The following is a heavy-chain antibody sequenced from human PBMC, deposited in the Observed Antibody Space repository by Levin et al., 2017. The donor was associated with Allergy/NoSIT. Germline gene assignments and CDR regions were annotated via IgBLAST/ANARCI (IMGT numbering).Heavy chain of an antibody. Sequence: LSLTCAASGFTFSSYGMHWVRQAPGKGLEWVAVISYDGSNKYYADSVKGRFTISRDNSKNTLYLQMNSLRAEDTAVYYCAKDPGPDDYGDYEDWFDPWGQGTLVTVSS. J-gene: IGHJ5*02. CDR2: ISYDGSNK. D-gene: IGHD4-17*01. V-gene: IGHV3-30*18. CDR1: GFTFSSYG. CDR3: AKDPGPDDYGDYEDWFDP.